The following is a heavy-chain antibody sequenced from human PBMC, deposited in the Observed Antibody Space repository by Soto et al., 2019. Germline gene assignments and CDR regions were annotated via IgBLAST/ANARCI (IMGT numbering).Heavy chain of an antibody. CDR2: IWYDGSNK. CDR3: ARNAVYVWGSYRFDAFDI. J-gene: IGHJ3*02. V-gene: IGHV3-33*01. Sequence: QVQLVESGGGVVQPGRSLRLSCAASGFTFSSYGMHWVRQAPGKGLEWVAVIWYDGSNKYYADSVKGRFTISRDNSKNTLYLQMNSLGAEDTAVYYCARNAVYVWGSYRFDAFDIWGQGTMVTVSS. D-gene: IGHD3-16*02. CDR1: GFTFSSYG.